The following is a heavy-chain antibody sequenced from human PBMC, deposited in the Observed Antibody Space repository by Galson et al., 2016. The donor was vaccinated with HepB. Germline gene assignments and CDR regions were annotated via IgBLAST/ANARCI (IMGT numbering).Heavy chain of an antibody. CDR2: ISSTGDNT. Sequence: SLRLSCAGSGFIFRSWAMRWVRQAPGKGLQWVSDISSTGDNTNYAGSVKGRFTIARDNSKNTLFLQMNSLRAEDTAIYYCATNPTPWAAPPFYWGQGTLVTVSS. CDR3: ATNPTPWAAPPFY. J-gene: IGHJ4*02. V-gene: IGHV3-23*01. D-gene: IGHD3-16*01. CDR1: GFIFRSWA.